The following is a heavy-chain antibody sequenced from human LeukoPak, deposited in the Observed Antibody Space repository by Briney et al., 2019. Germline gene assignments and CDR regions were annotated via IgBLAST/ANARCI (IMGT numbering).Heavy chain of an antibody. CDR1: GFTFSSYW. CDR2: ISSSSRNI. D-gene: IGHD5-18*01. Sequence: GGSLRLSCAASGFTFSSYWMSWVRQAPGKGLEWVSSISSSSRNIFNADSVKGRFTISRDNAKNSLYLQMNSLRAEDTAVYYCARAEEDSYGYLFDYWGQGTLVTVSS. CDR3: ARAEEDSYGYLFDY. V-gene: IGHV3-21*01. J-gene: IGHJ4*02.